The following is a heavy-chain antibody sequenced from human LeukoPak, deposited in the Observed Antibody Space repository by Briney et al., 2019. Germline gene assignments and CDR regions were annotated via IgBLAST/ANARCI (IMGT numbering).Heavy chain of an antibody. D-gene: IGHD4-17*01. V-gene: IGHV4-34*01. Sequence: SETLSLTCAVYGGSFSGYYWSWIRQPPGKGLEWIGEIDHGGSTNYNPSLKSRVTISVDTSKSQCSLKLSSVTAADTAIYYCARDPNADYDWGQGTLVTVSS. CDR1: GGSFSGYY. J-gene: IGHJ4*02. CDR2: IDHGGST. CDR3: ARDPNADYD.